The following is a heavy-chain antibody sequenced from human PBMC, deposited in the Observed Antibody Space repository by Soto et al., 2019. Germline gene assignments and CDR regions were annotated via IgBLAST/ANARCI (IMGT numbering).Heavy chain of an antibody. CDR3: AVPAGYCSSTSCRPRSYYGMDV. V-gene: IGHV1-3*01. CDR2: INASNGDT. CDR1: GYTFTGYY. J-gene: IGHJ6*02. Sequence: GASVKVSCKASGYTFTGYYMHWVRQAPGQRLEWMGWINASNGDTKYSQKFQGRVTITRDTSASTAYMELSSLRSEDTAVYYCAVPAGYCSSTSCRPRSYYGMDVWGQGTTVTVSS. D-gene: IGHD2-2*01.